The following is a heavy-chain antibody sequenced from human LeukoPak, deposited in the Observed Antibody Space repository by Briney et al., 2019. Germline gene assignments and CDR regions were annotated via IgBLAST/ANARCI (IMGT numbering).Heavy chain of an antibody. CDR3: ARHAIYSGGYSFWFDP. CDR2: VYNSEYT. J-gene: IGHJ5*02. V-gene: IGHV4-59*08. D-gene: IGHD1-26*01. Sequence: PSETLSLTCTDFGGSISGYYWSWIRQPPGKGLEWIAYVYNSEYTNYNPSLKSRASISVDTSKNLCSLRLTSVTAADTAVYYCARHAIYSGGYSFWFDPWGLGTLVTVS. CDR1: GGSISGYY.